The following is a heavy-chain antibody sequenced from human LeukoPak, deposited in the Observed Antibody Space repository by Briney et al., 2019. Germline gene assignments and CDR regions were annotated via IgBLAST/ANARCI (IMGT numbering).Heavy chain of an antibody. J-gene: IGHJ5*02. CDR3: ARQWGQSGWFDP. V-gene: IGHV4-59*08. D-gene: IGHD1-26*01. Sequence: PSETLSLTCTVSGGSFSGYYWSWIRQPPGKGLEWIGYIYYSGSTNYNPSLKSRVTISVDTSKNQFSLKLSSVTAADTAVYYCARQWGQSGWFDPWGQGTLVTVSS. CDR1: GGSFSGYY. CDR2: IYYSGST.